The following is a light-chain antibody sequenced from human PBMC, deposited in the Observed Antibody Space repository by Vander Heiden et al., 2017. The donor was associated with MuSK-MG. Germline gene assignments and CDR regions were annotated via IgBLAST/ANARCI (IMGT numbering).Light chain of an antibody. Sequence: DIQMTQSPSSLSASVGDRVTITCQASQDIRKFLNWYQQRPGEAPKLLIYGASNLETGVPSRFSGSGSGTRFSFTIASLQPEDIATYYCHQYDDLPFSFGPGTKVDVK. CDR3: HQYDDLPFS. CDR1: QDIRKF. V-gene: IGKV1-33*01. CDR2: GAS. J-gene: IGKJ3*01.